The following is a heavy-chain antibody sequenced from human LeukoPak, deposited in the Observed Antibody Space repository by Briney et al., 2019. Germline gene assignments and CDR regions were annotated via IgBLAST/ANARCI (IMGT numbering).Heavy chain of an antibody. J-gene: IGHJ6*03. CDR2: MNPNSGNT. CDR1: GYTFTSYD. V-gene: IGHV1-8*03. Sequence: ASVKVSCKASGYTFTSYDINWVRQATGQGLEWMGWMNPNSGNTGYAQRFQGRVTITRNTSISTAYMELSSLRSDDTAVYYCARDLMGRGDNYYYYYYMDVWGKGTTVTISS. CDR3: ARDLMGRGDNYYYYYYMDV. D-gene: IGHD3-10*01.